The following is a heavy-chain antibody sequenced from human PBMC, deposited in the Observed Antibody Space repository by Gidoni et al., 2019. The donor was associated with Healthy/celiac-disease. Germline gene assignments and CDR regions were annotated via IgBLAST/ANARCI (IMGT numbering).Heavy chain of an antibody. CDR2: INHSGST. CDR1: GGSFSGYY. J-gene: IGHJ2*01. V-gene: IGHV4-34*01. CDR3: ARGRWVPTGYAVGLDWYFDL. Sequence: QVQLQQWGAGLLKPSETLSLTCAVYGGSFSGYYWSWIRQPPGKGLEWIGEINHSGSTNYNPSLKSRVTISVDTSKNQFSLKLSSVTAADTAVYYCARGRWVPTGYAVGLDWYFDLWGRGTLVTVSS. D-gene: IGHD5-12*01.